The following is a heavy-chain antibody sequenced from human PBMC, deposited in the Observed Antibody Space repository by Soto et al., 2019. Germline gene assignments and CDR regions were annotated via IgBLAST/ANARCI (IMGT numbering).Heavy chain of an antibody. CDR3: AGYVVEYGEFTLDC. Sequence: GESLRLSCAASGFILGRYSMVWVRQAPGKGLEWVSYISSASSTKYYADSVRGRFTVSRDNARNSLSLQMDSLRAEDTAVYYYAGYVVEYGEFTLDCWGQRTLVSVSS. D-gene: IGHD4-17*01. CDR2: ISSASSTK. CDR1: GFILGRYS. V-gene: IGHV3-48*01. J-gene: IGHJ4*02.